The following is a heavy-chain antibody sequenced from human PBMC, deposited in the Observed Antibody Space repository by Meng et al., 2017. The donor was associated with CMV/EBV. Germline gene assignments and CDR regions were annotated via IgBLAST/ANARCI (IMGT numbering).Heavy chain of an antibody. CDR1: FISYA. CDR2: ISYDGSSE. Sequence: FISYALYWRRQDPGKWLEWVAVISYDGSSEDYAGSVKGRFTISRDTSKSTVYLQVNSLRPEDTAVYFCARGPYKCGSSSCYKQPIDYWGQGTLVTVSS. V-gene: IGHV3-30-3*01. CDR3: ARGPYKCGSSSCYKQPIDY. D-gene: IGHD2-2*02. J-gene: IGHJ4*02.